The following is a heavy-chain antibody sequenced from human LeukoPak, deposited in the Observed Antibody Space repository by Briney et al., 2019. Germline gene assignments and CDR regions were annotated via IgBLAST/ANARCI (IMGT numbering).Heavy chain of an antibody. CDR2: IYYSGST. V-gene: IGHV4-39*07. CDR3: ARDGGSSFRYFDY. J-gene: IGHJ4*02. Sequence: SETLSLTCTVSGGSISSSSYYWGWIRQPPGKGLEWIGSIYYSGSTYYNPSLKSRVTISVDTSKNQFSLKLSSVTAADTAVYYCARDGGSSFRYFDYWGQGTLVTVSS. D-gene: IGHD2-2*01. CDR1: GGSISSSSYY.